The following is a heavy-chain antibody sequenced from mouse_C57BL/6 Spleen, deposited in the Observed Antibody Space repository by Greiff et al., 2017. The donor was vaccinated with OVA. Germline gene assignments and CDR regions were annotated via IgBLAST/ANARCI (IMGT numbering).Heavy chain of an antibody. CDR1: GFTFSDYG. J-gene: IGHJ4*01. D-gene: IGHD1-1*01. Sequence: DVKLVESGGGLVKPGGSLKLSCAASGFTFSDYGMHWVRQAPEKGLEWVAYISSGSSTIYYADTVKGRFTISRDNAKNTLFLQMTSLRSEDTAMYYCARGIAGFYAMDYWGQGTSVTVSS. V-gene: IGHV5-17*01. CDR2: ISSGSSTI. CDR3: ARGIAGFYAMDY.